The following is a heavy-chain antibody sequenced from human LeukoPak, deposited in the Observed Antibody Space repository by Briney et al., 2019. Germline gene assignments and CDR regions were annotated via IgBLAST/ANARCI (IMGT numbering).Heavy chain of an antibody. V-gene: IGHV1-8*01. D-gene: IGHD3-16*01. CDR3: AREMMRARWSDP. CDR2: MSPDSGNT. J-gene: IGHJ5*02. CDR1: GYTFTSYE. Sequence: ASVKVSCKASGYTFTSYEINWVRQATGHGLEWMGWMSPDSGNTGYAQKFQGRVTMTRNTSISTAYMELSSPRSEDTAVYYCAREMMRARWSDPWGQGTLVTVSS.